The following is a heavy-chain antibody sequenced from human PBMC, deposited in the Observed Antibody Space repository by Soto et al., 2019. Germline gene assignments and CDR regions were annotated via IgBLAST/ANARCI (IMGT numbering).Heavy chain of an antibody. CDR2: IYSSGDST. J-gene: IGHJ4*02. CDR3: AKSPTMTTKVVDY. V-gene: IGHV3-23*01. D-gene: IGHD4-17*01. CDR1: GFTFSSYT. Sequence: EVQLLESGGDLVQPGGSLRLSCVASGFTFSSYTMTWVRQAPGKGLEWVSVIYSSGDSTYYADSVKGRFTISRDNSKNTLYLQMNSLRADDTGVYYCAKSPTMTTKVVDYWGQGTLVTVSS.